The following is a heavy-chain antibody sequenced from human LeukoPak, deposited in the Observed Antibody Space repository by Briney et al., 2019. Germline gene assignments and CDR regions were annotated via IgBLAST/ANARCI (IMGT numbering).Heavy chain of an antibody. D-gene: IGHD2-15*01. Sequence: GGSLRLSCAASGFTFSSYAMSWVRQAPGKGLEWVSVISGSGGSTYYADSVKGRFTISRDDSKNTMYLQMNSLRAEDTAVYYCAKDSSSGGTCYSELIYWCQGALVTVAS. CDR2: ISGSGGST. CDR1: GFTFSSYA. J-gene: IGHJ4*02. V-gene: IGHV3-23*01. CDR3: AKDSSSGGTCYSELIY.